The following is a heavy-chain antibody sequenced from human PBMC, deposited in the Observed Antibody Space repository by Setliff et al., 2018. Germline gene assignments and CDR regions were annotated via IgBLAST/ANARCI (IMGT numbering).Heavy chain of an antibody. CDR1: GFSLTAIATC. V-gene: IGHV2-70*11. CDR3: VRICHQPRPV. CDR2: IDWGDDK. D-gene: IGHD2-2*01. J-gene: IGHJ4*02. Sequence: SGPTLVNPTQTLTLTCTFSGFSLTAIATCVSWIRQSPGGAPEWLARIDWGDDKHFNPSLETRLTISKDTYRKQVVLRMTNMDPVDTATYYCVRICHQPRPVWGQGMLVTVSS.